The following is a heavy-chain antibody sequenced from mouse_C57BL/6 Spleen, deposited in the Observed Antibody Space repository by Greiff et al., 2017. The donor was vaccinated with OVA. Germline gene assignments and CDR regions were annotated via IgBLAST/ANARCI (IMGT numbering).Heavy chain of an antibody. V-gene: IGHV1-59*01. CDR1: GYTFTSYW. CDR3: ARGYYGSSERFAY. Sequence: QVQLQQPGAELVRPGTSVKLSCKASGYTFTSYWMHWVKQRPGQGLEWIGVIDPSDSYTNYNQKFKGKATLTVDTSSSTAYMQLSSLTSEDSAVYYCARGYYGSSERFAYWGQGTLVTVSA. D-gene: IGHD1-1*01. CDR2: IDPSDSYT. J-gene: IGHJ3*01.